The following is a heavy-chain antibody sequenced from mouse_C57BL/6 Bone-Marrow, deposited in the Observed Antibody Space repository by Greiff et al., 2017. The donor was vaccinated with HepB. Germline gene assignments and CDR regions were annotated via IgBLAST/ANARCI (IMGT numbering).Heavy chain of an antibody. CDR2: INPGSGGT. J-gene: IGHJ4*01. CDR1: GYAFTNYL. V-gene: IGHV1-54*01. CDR3: ARRVYYAMDY. Sequence: QVQLQQSGAELVRPGTSVKVSCKASGYAFTNYLIEWVKQRPGQGLEWIGVINPGSGGTNYNEKFKGKATLTADKSSSTAYMQLSSLTSEASAVYFWARRVYYAMDYWGQGTSVTVSS.